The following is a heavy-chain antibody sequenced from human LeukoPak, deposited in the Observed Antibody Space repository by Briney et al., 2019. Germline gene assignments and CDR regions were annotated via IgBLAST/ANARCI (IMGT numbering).Heavy chain of an antibody. J-gene: IGHJ4*02. Sequence: PGGSLRLSCAASGFTFDDYTMHWVRQAPGKGLEWVSLISWDGGSTYYADSVKGRFTISRDNSKNSLYLQMNSLRTEDTALYYCAKDRAGSSGCVDYWGQGTLVTVSS. CDR3: AKDRAGSSGCVDY. D-gene: IGHD6-19*01. CDR2: ISWDGGST. V-gene: IGHV3-43*01. CDR1: GFTFDDYT.